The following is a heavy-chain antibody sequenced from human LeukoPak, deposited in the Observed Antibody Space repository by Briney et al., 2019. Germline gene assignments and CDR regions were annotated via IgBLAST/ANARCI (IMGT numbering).Heavy chain of an antibody. CDR1: GVSISSNY. CDR2: MYHSGSG. D-gene: IGHD6-6*01. CDR3: AREEVDSNSYYYGMDV. J-gene: IGHJ6*02. V-gene: IGHV4-59*01. Sequence: SETLSLTCTVSGVSISSNYWSWIRQAPGKGLEWIGYMYHSGSGNYNPSLRSRVTISVDTSKNQFSLDVSSVTAADTAVYYCAREEVDSNSYYYGMDVWGQGTTVTVSS.